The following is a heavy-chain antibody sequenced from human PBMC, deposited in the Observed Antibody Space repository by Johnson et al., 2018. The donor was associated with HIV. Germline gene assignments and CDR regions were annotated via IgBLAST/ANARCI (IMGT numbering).Heavy chain of an antibody. Sequence: VQLVESGGGLVQPGGSLRLSCAASGFIFSNYAMHWVRQAPGKGLEWVSGISWNSGSIGYADSVKGRFTISRDNSKNTLYLQMNSLRAEDTAVYYCAKAREYDGTGQDAFDIWGQGTMVTVSS. CDR2: ISWNSGSI. CDR3: AKAREYDGTGQDAFDI. D-gene: IGHD3-10*01. V-gene: IGHV3-9*01. J-gene: IGHJ3*02. CDR1: GFIFSNYA.